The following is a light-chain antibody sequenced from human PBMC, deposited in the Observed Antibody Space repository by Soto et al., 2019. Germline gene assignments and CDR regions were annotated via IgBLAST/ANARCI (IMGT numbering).Light chain of an antibody. J-gene: IGLJ1*01. CDR3: CSYAGDYTFV. Sequence: QSALTQPRSVSGSPGQSVTISCTGTSSDVGGYNYVTWYQQYPGKAPKVMIYDVKTRPSGVPDRFSGSKSGNTASLTIPGLQAEDEADYYCCSYAGDYTFVFGTGTKVTVL. CDR1: SSDVGGYNY. V-gene: IGLV2-11*01. CDR2: DVK.